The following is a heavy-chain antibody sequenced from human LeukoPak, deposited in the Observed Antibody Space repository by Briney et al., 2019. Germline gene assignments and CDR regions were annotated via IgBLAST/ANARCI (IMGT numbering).Heavy chain of an antibody. Sequence: PGGSLRLSCAASGFTFSSYGMHWVRQAPGKGLEWVAFIRYDGSNKHYADSVKGRFTISRDNSKNTLYLQMNSLRAEHTAVYYCAKDPTTVTTSPFYWGQGTLVTVSS. CDR1: GFTFSSYG. D-gene: IGHD4-17*01. CDR3: AKDPTTVTTSPFY. J-gene: IGHJ4*02. V-gene: IGHV3-30*02. CDR2: IRYDGSNK.